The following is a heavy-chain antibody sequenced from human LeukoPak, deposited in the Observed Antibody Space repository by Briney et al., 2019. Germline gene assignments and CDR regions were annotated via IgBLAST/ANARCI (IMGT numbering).Heavy chain of an antibody. D-gene: IGHD5-18*01. CDR2: IYYSGST. J-gene: IGHJ4*02. Sequence: KPSQTLSLTCTVSGGSISSGGYYWSWIRQPPGKGLEWIGSIYYSGSTYYNPSLKSRVTISVDTSKNQFSLKLSSVTAADTAVYYCARHGTPVTFYYFDYWGQGTLVTVSS. CDR3: ARHGTPVTFYYFDY. CDR1: GGSISSGGYY. V-gene: IGHV4-39*01.